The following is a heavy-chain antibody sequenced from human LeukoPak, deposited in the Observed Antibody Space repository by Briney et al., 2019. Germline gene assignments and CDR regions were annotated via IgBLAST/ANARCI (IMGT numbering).Heavy chain of an antibody. J-gene: IGHJ3*02. CDR2: IYYGGST. Sequence: DPSETLSLTCTVSGGSISSYYWSWIRQPPGKGLEWIGYIYYGGSTNYNPSLKSRVTISVDTSKNQFSLKLSSVTAADTAVYYCARAELLHAFDIWGQGTTVTVSS. D-gene: IGHD1-26*01. CDR3: ARAELLHAFDI. CDR1: GGSISSYY. V-gene: IGHV4-59*01.